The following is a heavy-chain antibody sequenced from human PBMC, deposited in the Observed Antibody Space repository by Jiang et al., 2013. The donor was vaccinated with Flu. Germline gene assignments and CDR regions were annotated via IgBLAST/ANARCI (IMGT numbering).Heavy chain of an antibody. CDR3: AKDRAAGPPKSGYNYYGMDV. CDR1: GFTFDHYA. J-gene: IGHJ6*02. D-gene: IGHD6-13*01. Sequence: VQLLESGGGLVQPGRSLRLSCAASGFTFDHYAMHWVRQAPGKGLEWVSGISWNSGNIDYADSVKGRFAISRDKAKNSLYLQMNSLRAEDTALYYCAKDRAAGPPKSGYNYYGMDVWGQGTTVTVSS. V-gene: IGHV3-9*01. CDR2: ISWNSGNI.